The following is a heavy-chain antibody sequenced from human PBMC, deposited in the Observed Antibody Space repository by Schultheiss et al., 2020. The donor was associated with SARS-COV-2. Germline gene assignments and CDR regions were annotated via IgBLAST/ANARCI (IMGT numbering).Heavy chain of an antibody. CDR2: ISSSSSYI. D-gene: IGHD2-21*02. V-gene: IGHV3-21*01. J-gene: IGHJ1*01. Sequence: GGSLRLSCAASGFTFSNAWMSWVRQAPGKGLEWVSSISSSSSYIYYADSVKGRFTISRDNSKNTLYLQMNSLRAEDTAVYYCARDPYCGGDCYSYFQHWGQGTLVTVSS. CDR3: ARDPYCGGDCYSYFQH. CDR1: GFTFSNAW.